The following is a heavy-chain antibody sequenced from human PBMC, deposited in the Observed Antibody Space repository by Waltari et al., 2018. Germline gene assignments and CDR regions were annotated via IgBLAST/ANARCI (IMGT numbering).Heavy chain of an antibody. V-gene: IGHV4-4*07. CDR2: TFTTGST. Sequence: QVQLQESGPGLVKPSETLSLTCTVSGGSIRSYYWSWIRQPAGKGLEWIGRTFTTGSTNYKPPLKSRVTMSLDTSKNQFSLKLSSVTAADTAVYYCARDYILDVEGAFDIWGQGTMVTVSS. CDR3: ARDYILDVEGAFDI. J-gene: IGHJ3*02. CDR1: GGSIRSYY.